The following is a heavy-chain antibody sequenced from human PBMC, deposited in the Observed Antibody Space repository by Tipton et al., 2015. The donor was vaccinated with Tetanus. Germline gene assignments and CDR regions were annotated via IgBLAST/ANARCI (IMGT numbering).Heavy chain of an antibody. D-gene: IGHD6-25*01. Sequence: SLRLSCGVSGFTFSTTKMNWVRQAPGRGLEWVSSISSTSCYINYADSLEGRFTISRDNAKNSLSLQMNSLRTDDTAVYYCVSGSALGNWGQGTLVTVSS. CDR3: VSGSALGN. V-gene: IGHV3-21*01. J-gene: IGHJ4*02. CDR2: ISSTSCYI. CDR1: GFTFSTTK.